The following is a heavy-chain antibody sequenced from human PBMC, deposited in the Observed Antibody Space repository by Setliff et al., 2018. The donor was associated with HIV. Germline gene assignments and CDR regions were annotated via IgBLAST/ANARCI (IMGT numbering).Heavy chain of an antibody. Sequence: GESLRLSCAASGFTFSSYWMSWVRQAPGKGLEWVANIKQDGSEKYYVDSVKGRFTISRDNAKNSLYLQMNSLRAEDTAVYYCARDEAWVVVAATHAAFDIWGQGTMVTVSS. CDR3: ARDEAWVVVAATHAAFDI. J-gene: IGHJ3*02. D-gene: IGHD2-15*01. CDR1: GFTFSSYW. CDR2: IKQDGSEK. V-gene: IGHV3-7*01.